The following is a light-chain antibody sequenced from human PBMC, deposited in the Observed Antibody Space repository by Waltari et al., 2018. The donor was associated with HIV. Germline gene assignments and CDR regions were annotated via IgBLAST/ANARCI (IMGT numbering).Light chain of an antibody. J-gene: IGLJ1*01. CDR2: EVT. CDR1: SSDVGAYNY. V-gene: IGLV2-8*01. CDR3: SSYAGGRGGV. Sequence: QSALTQPPSASGSPGQSVTISCTGTSSDVGAYNYVSGYKQHPGKAPKLMIYEVTKRPSGVPARFSGSKSGNTASLTVSGLQAEDEADYYCSSYAGGRGGVFGTGTTVTVL.